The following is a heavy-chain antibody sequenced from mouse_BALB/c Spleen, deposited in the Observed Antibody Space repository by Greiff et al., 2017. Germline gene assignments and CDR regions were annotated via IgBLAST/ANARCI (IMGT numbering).Heavy chain of an antibody. V-gene: IGHV1-7*01. CDR2: INPSTGYT. J-gene: IGHJ2*01. CDR3: ARGEGGKRWYFDY. CDR1: GYTFTSYW. Sequence: VKLQESGAELAKPGASVKMSCKASGYTFTSYWMHWVKQRPGQGLEWIGYINPSTGYTEYNQKFKDKATLTADKSSSTAYMQLSSLTSEDSAVYYCARGEGGKRWYFDYWGQGTTLTVSS.